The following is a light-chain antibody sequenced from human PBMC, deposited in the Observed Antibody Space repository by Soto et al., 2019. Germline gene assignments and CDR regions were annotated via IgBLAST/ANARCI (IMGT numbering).Light chain of an antibody. CDR1: SSNIGNNY. J-gene: IGLJ1*01. V-gene: IGLV1-51*01. CDR3: ASWDIDLDGFV. CDR2: DNN. Sequence: QSVLTQPPSVSAAPGQKVTISCSGSSSNIGNNYVSWYQQLPGTAPKLLIYDNNKRPSGIPDRFSATKSGPSATLDIAGLQTADEAVYYCASWDIDLDGFVFGPGTKSPS.